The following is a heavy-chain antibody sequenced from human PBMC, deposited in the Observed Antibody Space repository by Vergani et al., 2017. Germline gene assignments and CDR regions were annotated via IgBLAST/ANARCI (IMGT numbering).Heavy chain of an antibody. D-gene: IGHD4-17*01. V-gene: IGHV4-30-2*01. CDR3: ARGNDYGDVDY. Sequence: QLQLQESGSGLVKPSQTLSLTCAVSGVSISSGGYSWSWIRQPPGKGLEWIGYIYHSGSTYYNQSLKSRVSISVDMSKNQFSLKLSSVTAADTAVYYCARGNDYGDVDYWGQGTLVTVSS. CDR2: IYHSGST. J-gene: IGHJ4*02. CDR1: GVSISSGGYS.